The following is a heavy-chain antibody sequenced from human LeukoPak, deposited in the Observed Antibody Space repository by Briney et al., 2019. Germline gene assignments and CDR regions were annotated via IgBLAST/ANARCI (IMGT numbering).Heavy chain of an antibody. D-gene: IGHD6-19*01. CDR2: IYSGGST. CDR1: GFTVSSNY. Sequence: GGSLRLSCAASGFTVSSNYMSWVRQAPGKGLEWVSVIYSGGSTYYADSVKGRFTISRDNSKNTLYLQVNSLRAEDTAVYYCARGIAVAHDAFDIWGQGTMVTVSS. CDR3: ARGIAVAHDAFDI. J-gene: IGHJ3*02. V-gene: IGHV3-53*01.